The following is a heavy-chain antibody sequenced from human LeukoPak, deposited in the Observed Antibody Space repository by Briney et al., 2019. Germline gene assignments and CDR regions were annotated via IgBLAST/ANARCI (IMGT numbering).Heavy chain of an antibody. V-gene: IGHV4-4*07. CDR3: ARDLASPPYNWFDP. J-gene: IGHJ5*02. CDR2: IHGGGST. CDR1: GASINNYY. D-gene: IGHD3-3*02. Sequence: PSETLSLTCTVSGASINNYYWSWIRQPAGKGLEWIGRIHGGGSTNYNPSLKSRVTASIDTSKNQFSLKLSSMTAADTAVYYCARDLASPPYNWFDPWGQGTLVTVSS.